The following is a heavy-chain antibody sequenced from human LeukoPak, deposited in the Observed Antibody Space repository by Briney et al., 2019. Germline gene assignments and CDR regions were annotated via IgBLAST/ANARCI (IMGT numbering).Heavy chain of an antibody. CDR2: IYHSGST. CDR3: ARAKVGAKVYFDY. CDR1: GYSISSGYY. D-gene: IGHD1-26*01. V-gene: IGHV4-38-2*01. Sequence: SETLSLTCAVSGYSISSGYYWGWIRQPPGKGLEWIGSIYHSGSTYYNPSLKSRVTISVDTSKNQFSLKLSSVTAADTAVYYCARAKVGAKVYFDYWGQGTLVTVSS. J-gene: IGHJ4*02.